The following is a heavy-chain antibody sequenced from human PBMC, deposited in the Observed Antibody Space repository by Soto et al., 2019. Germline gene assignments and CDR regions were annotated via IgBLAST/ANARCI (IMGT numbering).Heavy chain of an antibody. D-gene: IGHD3-3*01. CDR3: AKYYYDFWSGYFYYFDY. CDR2: ISGSGGST. J-gene: IGHJ4*02. CDR1: GFTFSSYA. V-gene: IGHV3-23*01. Sequence: GGSLRLSCAASGFTFSSYAMSWVRQAPGKGLEWVSAISGSGGSTYYADSVKGRSTISRDNSKNTLYLQMNSLRAEDTAVYYCAKYYYDFWSGYFYYFDYWGQGTLVTVSS.